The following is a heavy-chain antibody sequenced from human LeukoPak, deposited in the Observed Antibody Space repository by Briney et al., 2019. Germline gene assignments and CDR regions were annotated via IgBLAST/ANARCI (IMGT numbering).Heavy chain of an antibody. CDR1: GGSISSNSYY. CDR3: ARHGLESGYSYGGPENY. J-gene: IGHJ4*02. CDR2: IYYSGST. D-gene: IGHD5-18*01. Sequence: SETLSLTCTVSGGSISSNSYYWGWIRQPPGKGLEWIGSIYYSGSTYYNPSLKSRVTISVDTSKNQFSLKLSSVTAADTAVYYCARHGLESGYSYGGPENYWGQGTLVTASS. V-gene: IGHV4-39*01.